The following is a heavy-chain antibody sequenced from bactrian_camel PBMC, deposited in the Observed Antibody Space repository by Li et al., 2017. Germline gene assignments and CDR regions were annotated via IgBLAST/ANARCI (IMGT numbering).Heavy chain of an antibody. J-gene: IGHJ4*01. D-gene: IGHD4*01. CDR2: INTGGGST. CDR1: GYSGC. Sequence: VQLVESGGGSVQAGGDLTLSCQVDGYSGCMGWFRQRPGKGLEWVSGINTGGGSTSYADPVKGRFTIFRDRAKNTVYLQMNSLKSEDTALYYCATCSPTETQYSDSDHWGHGTQVTVS. V-gene: IGHV3S40*01. CDR3: ATCSPTETQYSDSDH.